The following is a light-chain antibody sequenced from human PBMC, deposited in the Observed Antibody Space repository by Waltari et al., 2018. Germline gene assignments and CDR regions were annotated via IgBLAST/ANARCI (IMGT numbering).Light chain of an antibody. CDR3: QQYGSSHT. Sequence: EIVLTQSPGTLSLSPGDRATLSCRASQTLSSSYLAWYQQKPGQAPRLLSYGASSRATGIPDRFSGSGSGTDFTLTISRLEPEDFALYYCQQYGSSHTFGQGTRLEIK. J-gene: IGKJ5*01. CDR2: GAS. V-gene: IGKV3-20*01. CDR1: QTLSSSY.